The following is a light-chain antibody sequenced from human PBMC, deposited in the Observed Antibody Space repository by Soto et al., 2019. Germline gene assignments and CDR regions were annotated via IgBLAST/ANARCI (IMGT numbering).Light chain of an antibody. CDR1: QSVSSSN. CDR3: QQYKT. Sequence: EIVLTQSPGTLSLYPGERVTLSCRARQSVSSSNLAWYQQKPGQAPRLLIYGASSRATGIPDRFSGSGSGTDFSLTISRLEHEDFAVYYCQQYKTFGHGTKVAIK. J-gene: IGKJ1*01. CDR2: GAS. V-gene: IGKV3-20*01.